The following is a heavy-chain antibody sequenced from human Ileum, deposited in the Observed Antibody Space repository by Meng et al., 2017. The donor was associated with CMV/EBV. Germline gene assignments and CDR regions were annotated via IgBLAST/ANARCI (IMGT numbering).Heavy chain of an antibody. CDR3: ARESAIFGVVTLTIPIDAFDI. CDR2: TSYDANKD. V-gene: IGHV3-30*04. D-gene: IGHD3-3*01. Sequence: GESLKISCAASGFTLSRYTMHWVRQAPGKGLEWVAVTSYDANKDWYADSVKGRFTISRDNSKDTLYLQMNSLARDDTGVYYCARESAIFGVVTLTIPIDAFDIWGEGTMVTVSS. CDR1: GFTLSRYT. J-gene: IGHJ3*02.